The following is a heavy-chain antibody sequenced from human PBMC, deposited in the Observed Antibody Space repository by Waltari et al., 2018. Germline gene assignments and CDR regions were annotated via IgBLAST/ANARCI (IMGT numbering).Heavy chain of an antibody. V-gene: IGHV1-69-2*01. J-gene: IGHJ4*02. D-gene: IGHD6-13*01. CDR1: GYALTDYY. CDR3: ATVGIAAAGLDY. Sequence: EVQLVQSGAEVKKPGSTGKISCKVSGYALTDYYMHWVQQASGKCLEWMGLVGPEDGETIYAQKCQGRVTITADTSTDTAYMELSSLRTEDTSVYYCATVGIAAAGLDYWGQGTLVTVSS. CDR2: VGPEDGET.